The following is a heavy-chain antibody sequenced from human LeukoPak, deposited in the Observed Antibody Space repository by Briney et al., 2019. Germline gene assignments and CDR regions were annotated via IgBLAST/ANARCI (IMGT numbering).Heavy chain of an antibody. V-gene: IGHV4-61*02. Sequence: PSQTLSLTCTVSGGSLQTGGYYWSWMRQPAGKGLEWIGRIYASGTTTYNPSLQSRFSMSVDSSKNQFSLKLDSVTAADTAVYYCARESRVKTTGPDYWGQGTLVTVSS. J-gene: IGHJ4*02. CDR1: GGSLQTGGYY. CDR3: ARESRVKTTGPDY. CDR2: IYASGTT. D-gene: IGHD4-11*01.